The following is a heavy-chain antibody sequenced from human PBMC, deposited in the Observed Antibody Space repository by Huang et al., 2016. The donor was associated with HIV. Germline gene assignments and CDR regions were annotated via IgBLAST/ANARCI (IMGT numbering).Heavy chain of an antibody. J-gene: IGHJ6*03. CDR1: GCNFSTTI. D-gene: IGHD6-25*01. V-gene: IGHV3-48*01. Sequence: HLVESGGGSVRPGESLKLSCVATGCNFSTTIFNWVRRAPGSGLAWMSHVGDNDQKVVYANSGRGRFTISRNNARQSIYLQMRNLRPSDTAKYYCVRDTKYRSGFYNYYYMDVWGNGTAVTVSS. CDR2: VGDNDQKV. CDR3: VRDTKYRSGFYNYYYMDV.